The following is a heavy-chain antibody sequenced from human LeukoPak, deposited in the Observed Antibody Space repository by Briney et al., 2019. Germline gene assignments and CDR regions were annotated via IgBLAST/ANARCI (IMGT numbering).Heavy chain of an antibody. Sequence: SETLSLTCTVSGDSISSYYWSWLRQPAGKGLEWIGRIYTSGSTNYNPSLKNRVTMSVDTSKNQFSLKLSSVTAADTAVYYCARSAMVTHAFDIWGQGTMVTVSS. D-gene: IGHD5-18*01. CDR3: ARSAMVTHAFDI. V-gene: IGHV4-4*07. J-gene: IGHJ3*02. CDR1: GDSISSYY. CDR2: IYTSGST.